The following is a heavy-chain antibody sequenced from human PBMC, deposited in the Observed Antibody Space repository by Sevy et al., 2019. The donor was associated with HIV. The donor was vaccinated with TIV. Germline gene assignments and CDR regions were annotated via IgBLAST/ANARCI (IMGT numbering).Heavy chain of an antibody. V-gene: IGHV4-61*02. J-gene: IGHJ5*02. Sequence: SETLSLTCTVSGGSISSGSYFWSWIRQPAGKGLEWIGRIYSSGSTNYNPSLKSRVTISVDTSKNQFSLKLSSVTAADTAVYYCAREGSTWAGWFDPWGQGTLVTVSS. CDR2: IYSSGST. CDR1: GGSISSGSYF. D-gene: IGHD2-2*01. CDR3: AREGSTWAGWFDP.